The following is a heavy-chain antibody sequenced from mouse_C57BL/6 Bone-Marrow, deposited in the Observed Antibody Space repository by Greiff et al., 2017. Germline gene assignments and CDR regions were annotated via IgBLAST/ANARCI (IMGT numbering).Heavy chain of an antibody. CDR2: IDPSDSDT. D-gene: IGHD2-2*01. J-gene: IGHJ3*01. Sequence: VQLQQPGAELVRPGSSVKLSCKASGYTFTSYWMHWVKQRPIQGLEWIGHIDPSDSDTHYNQKFKDKATLTVDKSSSTAYMQLSSLTSEDSAVYYGARQAWLRRGFAYWGQGTLVTVSA. V-gene: IGHV1-52*01. CDR1: GYTFTSYW. CDR3: ARQAWLRRGFAY.